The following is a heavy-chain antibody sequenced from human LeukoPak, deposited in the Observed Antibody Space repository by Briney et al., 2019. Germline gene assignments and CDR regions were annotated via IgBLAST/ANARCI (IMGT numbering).Heavy chain of an antibody. D-gene: IGHD4-17*01. Sequence: GGSLRLSCAASGFTFSSYGMHWVRQAPGKGLEWVSYISSSGSTIYYADSVKGRFTISRDNAKNSLYLQMNSLRAEDTAVYYCARVTSDYVGEWGQGTLVTVSS. J-gene: IGHJ4*02. CDR1: GFTFSSYG. V-gene: IGHV3-48*04. CDR3: ARVTSDYVGE. CDR2: ISSSGSTI.